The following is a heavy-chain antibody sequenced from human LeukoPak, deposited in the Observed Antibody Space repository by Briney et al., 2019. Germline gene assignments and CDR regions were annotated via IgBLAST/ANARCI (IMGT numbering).Heavy chain of an antibody. J-gene: IGHJ4*02. CDR1: GGTFSSYA. CDR2: IIPIFGTA. CDR3: ARDDFWSGYPPFDY. V-gene: IGHV1-69*05. Sequence: SVKVSCKASGGTFSSYAISWVRQAPGQGLEWMGRIIPIFGTANYAQKFQGRVTITTDESTSTAYMELSSLRSEDTAVYYCARDDFWSGYPPFDYWGQGTLVTVSS. D-gene: IGHD3-3*01.